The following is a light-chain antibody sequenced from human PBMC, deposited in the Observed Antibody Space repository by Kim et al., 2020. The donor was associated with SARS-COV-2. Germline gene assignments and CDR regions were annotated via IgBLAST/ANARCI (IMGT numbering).Light chain of an antibody. Sequence: SYELTQPPSVSVSPGQSASITCSGDKLDEKFVCWYQQRPGQSPLLVIYQNSQRPSGIPERFSGSKSGNTATLTISGTQAVDEADYYCQSWDGTYVFGTGT. J-gene: IGLJ1*01. CDR2: QNS. CDR3: QSWDGTYV. CDR1: KLDEKF. V-gene: IGLV3-1*01.